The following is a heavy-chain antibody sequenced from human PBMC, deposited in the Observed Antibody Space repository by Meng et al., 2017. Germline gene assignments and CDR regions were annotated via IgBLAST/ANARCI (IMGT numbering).Heavy chain of an antibody. CDR3: AKLDSSDGKGAFDI. Sequence: SLKISCAASVFTFDDYGMSWVRQAPGKGLEWVSGISWNSGSIGYADSVKGRFTISRDNAKNSLYLQMNSLRAEDMALYYCAKLDSSDGKGAFDIWGQGTMVTVSS. CDR2: ISWNSGSI. J-gene: IGHJ3*02. D-gene: IGHD6-19*01. V-gene: IGHV3-9*03. CDR1: VFTFDDYG.